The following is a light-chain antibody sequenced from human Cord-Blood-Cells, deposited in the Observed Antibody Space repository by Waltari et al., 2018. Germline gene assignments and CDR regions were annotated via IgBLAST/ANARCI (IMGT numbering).Light chain of an antibody. CDR2: EVS. J-gene: IGLJ1*01. CDR1: SSDVGRYNL. Sequence: QTALTQPASVSGSPGQSITISCTGTSSDVGRYNLVSWYQQHPGKAPKLMIYEVSKRPSGVSNRFSGSKSGNTASLTISGLQAEDEADYYCCSYTSSSTLVFGTGTKVTVL. CDR3: CSYTSSSTLV. V-gene: IGLV2-14*02.